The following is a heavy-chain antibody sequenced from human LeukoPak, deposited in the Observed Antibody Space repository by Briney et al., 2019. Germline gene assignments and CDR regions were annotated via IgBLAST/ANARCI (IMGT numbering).Heavy chain of an antibody. D-gene: IGHD3-3*01. CDR1: GGTFSDYA. J-gene: IGHJ6*04. CDR3: AGIPVFGVVLHQEPV. CDR2: FIPILGTA. V-gene: IGHV1-69*10. Sequence: SVKVSCKASGGTFSDYALNWVRQAPGQGLEWMGVFIPILGTANSTQKFQDRVTITADISTNTAYRELSSLRSEHTAVYFCAGIPVFGVVLHQEPVWGKGTTVTVSS.